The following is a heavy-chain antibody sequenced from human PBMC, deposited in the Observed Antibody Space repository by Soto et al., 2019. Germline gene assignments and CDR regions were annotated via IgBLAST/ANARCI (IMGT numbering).Heavy chain of an antibody. Sequence: EVQVLESGGGLVQPGGSLRLSCTGTGFNFSSHGLSWVRQSPGKGLEWVSSISTSGGTTYYSDSVKGRFIFSRDNSKNMGDLQKNSLRVQATAVYYCAVGGWYLGGQGNLVIVSS. J-gene: IGHJ4*02. CDR3: AVGGWYL. CDR1: GFNFSSHG. D-gene: IGHD6-19*01. CDR2: ISTSGGTT. V-gene: IGHV3-23*01.